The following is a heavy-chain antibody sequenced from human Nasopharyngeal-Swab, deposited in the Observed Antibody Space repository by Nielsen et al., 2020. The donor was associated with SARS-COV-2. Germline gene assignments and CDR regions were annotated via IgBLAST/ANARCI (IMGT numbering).Heavy chain of an antibody. CDR2: ISSSSSYI. J-gene: IGHJ4*02. CDR3: ARDSDTRNFDY. V-gene: IGHV3-21*01. CDR1: GFTFSSYS. D-gene: IGHD5-18*01. Sequence: GESLKISCAASGFTFSSYSINWVRQAPGKGLEWVSSISSSSSYIYYADSVKGRFTISRDNAKNSLYLQMNSLRAEDTAVYYCARDSDTRNFDYWGQGTLVTVSS.